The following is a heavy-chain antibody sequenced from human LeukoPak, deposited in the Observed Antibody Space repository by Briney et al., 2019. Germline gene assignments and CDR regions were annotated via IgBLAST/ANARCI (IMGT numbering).Heavy chain of an antibody. CDR2: IKSKTDGGTT. CDR3: ATVTSGSYTFDY. J-gene: IGHJ4*02. V-gene: IGHV3-15*01. Sequence: GGSLRLSCAASGFTFSNAWMSWVRQAPGKGLEWVGRIKSKTDGGTTDYAAPVKGRFTISRDDSKNTLYLQMDSLKTEDTAVYYCATVTSGSYTFDYWGQGTLVTVSS. CDR1: GFTFSNAW. D-gene: IGHD1-26*01.